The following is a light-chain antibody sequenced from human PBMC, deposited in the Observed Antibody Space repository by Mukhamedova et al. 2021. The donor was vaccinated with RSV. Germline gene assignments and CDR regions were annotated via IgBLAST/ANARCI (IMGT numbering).Light chain of an antibody. CDR2: EAS. Sequence: GKAPRPLICEASSLQGGIPSRFSGSGYGAHFTLTISSLQPEDVASYYCQQTFSIPYTFGQGTKLEI. CDR3: QQTFSIPYT. J-gene: IGKJ2*01. V-gene: IGKV1-39*01.